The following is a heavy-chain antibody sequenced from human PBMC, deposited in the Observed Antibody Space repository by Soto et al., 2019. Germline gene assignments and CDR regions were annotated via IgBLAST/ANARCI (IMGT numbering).Heavy chain of an antibody. CDR2: MYFGGST. J-gene: IGHJ4*02. Sequence: QVQLQESGPRLVKPSETLSLTCTVSGDSVSSGRYYWVWIRQPPGKGLEWIGCMYFGGSTNYNPSLKSRVGISADESRNHFSLRLSSVTAADTAVYYCGSTHRPREVDYWGQGTLVTASS. CDR3: GSTHRPREVDY. CDR1: GDSVSSGRYY. V-gene: IGHV4-61*03. D-gene: IGHD6-13*01.